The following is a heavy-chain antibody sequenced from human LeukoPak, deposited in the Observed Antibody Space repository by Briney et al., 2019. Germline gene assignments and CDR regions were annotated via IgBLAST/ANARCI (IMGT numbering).Heavy chain of an antibody. Sequence: GGSLRLSCAASGFTFSSYAMSWVRQAPGKGLEWVSAISGSGGSTYYADSVKGRFTISRDNSKNTLYLQMNSLRAEDTAVYYCAKDSGRFRFGELSLFDYWGQGTLVTVSS. J-gene: IGHJ4*02. V-gene: IGHV3-23*01. CDR1: GFTFSSYA. D-gene: IGHD3-10*01. CDR3: AKDSGRFRFGELSLFDY. CDR2: ISGSGGST.